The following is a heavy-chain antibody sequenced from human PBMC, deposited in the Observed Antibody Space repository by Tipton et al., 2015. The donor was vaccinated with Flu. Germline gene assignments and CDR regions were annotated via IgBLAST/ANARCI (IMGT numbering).Heavy chain of an antibody. Sequence: SLRLSCAASGFIFSTYGMHWVRQAPGKGLEWVANIHPDGSETSYVDSVKGRFTISRDNAKNQLYLLMDSLRVEDTAVYYCAKVIPELVAGLDQWGQGTLVTVSS. CDR2: IHPDGSET. D-gene: IGHD6-19*01. CDR1: GFIFSTYG. J-gene: IGHJ4*02. V-gene: IGHV3-7*01. CDR3: AKVIPELVAGLDQ.